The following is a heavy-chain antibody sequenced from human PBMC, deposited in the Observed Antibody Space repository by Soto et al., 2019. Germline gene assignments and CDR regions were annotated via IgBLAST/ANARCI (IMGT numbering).Heavy chain of an antibody. CDR3: ARVGPAAIRGGWYYYYGMDV. D-gene: IGHD2-2*02. CDR1: GGSISSSNW. CDR2: IYHSGST. Sequence: QVQLQESGPGLVKPSGTLSLTCAVSGGSISSSNWWSWVRQPPGKGLEWIGEIYHSGSTNYNPSLKSRVTISVDKSKNQFSLKLSSVTAADTAVYYCARVGPAAIRGGWYYYYGMDVWGQGTTVTVSS. V-gene: IGHV4-4*02. J-gene: IGHJ6*02.